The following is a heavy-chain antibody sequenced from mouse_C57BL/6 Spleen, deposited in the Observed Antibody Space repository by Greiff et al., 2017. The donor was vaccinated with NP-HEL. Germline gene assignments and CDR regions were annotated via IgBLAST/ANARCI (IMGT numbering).Heavy chain of an antibody. J-gene: IGHJ2*01. CDR2: IDPANGNT. V-gene: IGHV14-3*01. CDR3: ARWLLPLEEGNYFDY. D-gene: IGHD2-3*01. CDR1: GFNIKNTY. Sequence: VQLQQSVAELVRPGASVKLSCTASGFNIKNTYMHWVKQRPEQGLEWIGRIDPANGNTKYVPKFQGKATITADTSSNTAYLQLSSLTSEDTAIYYCARWLLPLEEGNYFDYWGQGTTLTVSS.